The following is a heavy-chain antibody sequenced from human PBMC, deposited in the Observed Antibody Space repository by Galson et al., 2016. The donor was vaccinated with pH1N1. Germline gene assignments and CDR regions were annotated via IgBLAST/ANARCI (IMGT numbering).Heavy chain of an antibody. D-gene: IGHD2-15*01. Sequence: SVKVSCKASGYTFTSYGITWVRQAPGEGLEWMGWIGAYNGNTNYAQKLQGRFTMTTDTSTSTAYMELRSLRSDDTAGSYCARVGSVIGVATGATPTPGWFDPWGQGTLVTVSS. CDR1: GYTFTSYG. J-gene: IGHJ5*02. CDR3: ARVGSVIGVATGATPTPGWFDP. CDR2: IGAYNGNT. V-gene: IGHV1-18*01.